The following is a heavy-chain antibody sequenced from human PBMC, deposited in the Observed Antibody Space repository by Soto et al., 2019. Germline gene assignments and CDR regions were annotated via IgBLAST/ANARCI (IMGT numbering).Heavy chain of an antibody. D-gene: IGHD5-12*01. CDR1: GFTLSSYP. V-gene: IGHV3-23*01. J-gene: IGHJ4*02. Sequence: EVQLLESGGGLAQPGGSLRLSCAASGFTLSSYPMNWVRQAPGQGLGWVSGIAASGGITYYADCVKGRFTISRDNSKNTLYLQMNSLRAEDTAVYYCAKNSAATIRVGYDYWGEGSLVTVSS. CDR2: IAASGGIT. CDR3: AKNSAATIRVGYDY.